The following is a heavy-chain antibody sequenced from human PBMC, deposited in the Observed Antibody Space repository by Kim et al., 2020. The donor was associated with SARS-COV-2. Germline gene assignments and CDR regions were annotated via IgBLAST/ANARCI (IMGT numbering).Heavy chain of an antibody. Sequence: YADSVKGRFSSSRDNSQSTLYQQMNSLRAEDTAVYYCAKVAMIRGRYFDSWGQGTLVTVSS. D-gene: IGHD3-10*01. J-gene: IGHJ4*02. CDR3: AKVAMIRGRYFDS. V-gene: IGHV3-23*01.